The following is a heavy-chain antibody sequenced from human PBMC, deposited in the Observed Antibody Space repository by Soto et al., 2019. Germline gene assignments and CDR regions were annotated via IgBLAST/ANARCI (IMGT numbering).Heavy chain of an antibody. CDR1: GFTFSSFA. CDR3: AKDRSLHTSTSLDY. J-gene: IGHJ4*02. V-gene: IGHV3-30*18. CDR2: ISFDGTNK. D-gene: IGHD2-2*01. Sequence: QVQLVDSGGGVVQPGRSLRLSCAASGFTFSSFAMHWVRQAPGKGLEWVAVISFDGTNKYYAESVKGRFTISRDNSKNTLYLQMNSLRADDTAVYSCAKDRSLHTSTSLDYWGQGTLVTVSS.